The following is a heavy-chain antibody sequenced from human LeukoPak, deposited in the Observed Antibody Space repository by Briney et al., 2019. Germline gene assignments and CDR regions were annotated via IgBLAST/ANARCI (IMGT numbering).Heavy chain of an antibody. Sequence: SETLSLICTVSGGSISSGGYYWSWIRQPPGKGLEWIGYIYHSGSTYYNPFLKSRVTISVDRSKNQFSLKLSSVTAADTAVYYCARGGYGGNIDPYYFDYWGQGTLVTVSS. CDR2: IYHSGST. J-gene: IGHJ4*02. D-gene: IGHD4-23*01. CDR1: GGSISSGGYY. V-gene: IGHV4-30-2*01. CDR3: ARGGYGGNIDPYYFDY.